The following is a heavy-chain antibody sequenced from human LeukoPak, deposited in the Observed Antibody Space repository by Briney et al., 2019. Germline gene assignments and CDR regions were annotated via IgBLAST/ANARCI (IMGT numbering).Heavy chain of an antibody. V-gene: IGHV3-73*01. CDR3: TRHGGYYDSSGYYHSAY. CDR2: IRSKANSYAT. J-gene: IGHJ4*02. D-gene: IGHD3-22*01. Sequence: GGSLRLSCAASGFTFSGSAMHWVRQASGKGLEWVGRIRSKANSYATAYAASVKGRFTISRDDSKNTAYLQMNSLKTEDTAVYYCTRHGGYYDSSGYYHSAYWGQGTLVTVSS. CDR1: GFTFSGSA.